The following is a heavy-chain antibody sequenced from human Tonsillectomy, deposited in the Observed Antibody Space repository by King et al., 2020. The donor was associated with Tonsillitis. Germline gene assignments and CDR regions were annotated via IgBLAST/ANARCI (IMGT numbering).Heavy chain of an antibody. J-gene: IGHJ4*02. V-gene: IGHV3-23*04. CDR1: GFNFRSYA. CDR2: ISGSGGTT. CDR3: ARRLGQQLGPFDY. D-gene: IGHD6-13*01. Sequence: VQLVESGGGLVQPGGSLRLSCTASGFNFRSYAMNWVRQAPGKGLEWVSSISGSGGTTDYADSVKGRFTISRDNSKNTLYLQMNSLRAEDTALYYCARRLGQQLGPFDYWGQGTLVTVSS.